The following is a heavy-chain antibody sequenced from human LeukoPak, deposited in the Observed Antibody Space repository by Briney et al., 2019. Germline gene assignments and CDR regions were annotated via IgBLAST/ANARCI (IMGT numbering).Heavy chain of an antibody. J-gene: IGHJ4*02. V-gene: IGHV4-59*01. CDR2: IYYSGST. CDR3: ARASTFDY. CDR1: GGSISSYY. Sequence: SETLSFTCTVSGGSISSYYWSWIRQPPGKGLEWIGYIYYSGSTNYNPSLKSRVTISVDTSKNQFSLKLSSVTAADTAVYYCARASTFDYWGQGTLVTVSS.